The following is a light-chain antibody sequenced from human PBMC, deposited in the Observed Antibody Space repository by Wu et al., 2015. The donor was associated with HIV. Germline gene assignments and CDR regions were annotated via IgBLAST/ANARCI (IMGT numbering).Light chain of an antibody. J-gene: IGKJ2*03. V-gene: IGKV1-5*03. CDR3: QQYNSYPYS. Sequence: DIQMTQSPSTLSTSVGDRVTITCRASQSISSWLAWYQQKPGKAPKLLIYKASSLESGVPSRFSGSGSGTEFTLTISSLQPDDFATXYCQQYNSYPYSFGLGTKRGDQT. CDR1: QSISSW. CDR2: KAS.